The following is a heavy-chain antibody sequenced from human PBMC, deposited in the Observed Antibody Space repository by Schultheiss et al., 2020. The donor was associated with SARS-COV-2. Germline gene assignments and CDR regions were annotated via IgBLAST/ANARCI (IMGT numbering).Heavy chain of an antibody. CDR1: GYTFTGYY. CDR2: INPNSGGT. CDR3: ASEWVVVAANWWFDP. Sequence: GESLKISCKASGYTFTGYYMHWVRQAPGQGLEWMGRINPNSGGTNYAQKFQGRVTMTRDTSISTAYMELSRLRSDDTAVYYCASEWVVVAANWWFDPWGQGTLVTVSS. J-gene: IGHJ5*02. D-gene: IGHD2-15*01. V-gene: IGHV1-2*06.